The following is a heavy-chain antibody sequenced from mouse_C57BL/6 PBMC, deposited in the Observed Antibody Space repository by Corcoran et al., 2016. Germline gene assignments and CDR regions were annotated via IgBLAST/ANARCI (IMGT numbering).Heavy chain of an antibody. CDR3: ARHEASSSGLYYYAMDY. Sequence: QVQLQQSGPELVKPGASVKISCKASGYTFTDYYINWVKQRPGQGLEWIGWIFPGSGSTYYNEKFKGKATLTVDKSSSTAYMLLSSLTSEDSAVYFCARHEASSSGLYYYAMDYWGQGTSVTVSS. J-gene: IGHJ4*01. D-gene: IGHD3-2*02. CDR1: GYTFTDYY. CDR2: IFPGSGST. V-gene: IGHV1-75*01.